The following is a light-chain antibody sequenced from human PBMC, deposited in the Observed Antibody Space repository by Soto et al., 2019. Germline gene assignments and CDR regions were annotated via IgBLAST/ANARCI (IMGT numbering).Light chain of an antibody. CDR2: GVS. V-gene: IGKV3-15*01. Sequence: DIVMTQSPATLSVSPGERATLSCRASQSISSNLAWFQQKPGQAPRLLIYGVSSRATGVPARFSGGGSGTEFTLTMSSLQSEDFAVYYCQQYNKWPRTFGQGTKVEIK. J-gene: IGKJ1*01. CDR3: QQYNKWPRT. CDR1: QSISSN.